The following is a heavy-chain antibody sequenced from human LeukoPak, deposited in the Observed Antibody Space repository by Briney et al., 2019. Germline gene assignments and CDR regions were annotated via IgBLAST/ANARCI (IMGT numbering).Heavy chain of an antibody. CDR2: IYSGGST. D-gene: IGHD3-3*01. CDR1: GFTVSSNY. V-gene: IGHV3-53*01. J-gene: IGHJ3*02. CDR3: ARTGRFSGAFDI. Sequence: GGSLRLSCAASGFTVSSNYMSWVRQAPGKGLEWVSVIYSGGSTSYADSVRGRFTISRDNSKNTLYLQMNSLRADDTAVYYCARTGRFSGAFDIWGQGTMVTVSS.